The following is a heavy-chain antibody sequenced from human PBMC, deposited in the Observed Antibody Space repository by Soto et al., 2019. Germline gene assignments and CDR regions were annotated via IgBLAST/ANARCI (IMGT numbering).Heavy chain of an antibody. CDR2: INHSGST. J-gene: IGHJ6*02. Sequence: SETLSLTCAVYGGSFSGYYWSWIRQPPGKGLEWIGEINHSGSTNYNPSLKSRVTISVDTSKNQFSLKLSSVTAADTAVYYCARGDYPEQDYYYYGLDVWGQGTTVTVSS. CDR1: GGSFSGYY. D-gene: IGHD3-10*01. CDR3: ARGDYPEQDYYYYGLDV. V-gene: IGHV4-34*01.